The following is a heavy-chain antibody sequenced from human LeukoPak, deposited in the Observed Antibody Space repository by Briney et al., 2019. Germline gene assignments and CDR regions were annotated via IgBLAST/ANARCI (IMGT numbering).Heavy chain of an antibody. CDR2: IHPHGIF. V-gene: IGHV4-34*01. J-gene: IGHJ4*02. Sequence: PSETLSLTCDVSGGSCDDYYCSWIRQPPGKGLEWIGEIHPHGIFYYNSSLMSRVTISIDTSKSQFSLRLHSVTAADTAIYYCSRGRDRAKAGDHWGQGSLVTVSS. CDR3: SRGRDRAKAGDH. D-gene: IGHD5-24*01. CDR1: GGSCDDYY.